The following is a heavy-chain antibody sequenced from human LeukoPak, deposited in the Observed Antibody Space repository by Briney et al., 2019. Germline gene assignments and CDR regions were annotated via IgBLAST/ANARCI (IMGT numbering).Heavy chain of an antibody. CDR2: INPNSGGT. D-gene: IGHD1-26*01. J-gene: IGHJ4*02. V-gene: IGHV1-2*02. CDR1: GYTFTGYY. Sequence: ASVKVSCKASGYTFTGYYMHWVRQAPGQGLEWMGWINPNSGGTNYAQKFQGRVTMTSDTSISTAYMELSRLRSDDTAVYYCARGDSGSYSDFDYWGQGTLVTVSS. CDR3: ARGDSGSYSDFDY.